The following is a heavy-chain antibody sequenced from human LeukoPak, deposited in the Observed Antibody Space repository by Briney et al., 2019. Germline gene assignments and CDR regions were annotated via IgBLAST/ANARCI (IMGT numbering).Heavy chain of an antibody. D-gene: IGHD3-3*01. V-gene: IGHV4-38-2*02. Sequence: SETLSLTCAVYGGSFSGYYWGWIRQPPGKGLEWIGSIYHSGSTYYNPSLKSRVTISVDTSKNQFSLKLSSVTAADTAVYYCARERVDYTIFGVVIIPGTFDYWGQGTLVTVSS. CDR2: IYHSGST. J-gene: IGHJ4*02. CDR3: ARERVDYTIFGVVIIPGTFDY. CDR1: GGSFSGYY.